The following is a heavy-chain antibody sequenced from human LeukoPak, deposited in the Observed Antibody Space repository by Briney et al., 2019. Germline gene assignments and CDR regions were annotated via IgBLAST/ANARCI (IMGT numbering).Heavy chain of an antibody. J-gene: IGHJ4*02. D-gene: IGHD3-10*01. Sequence: ASVKVSCKVSGYTLTELSMHWVRQAPGQGLEWMGWISAYNGNTNYAQKLQGRVTMTTDTSTSTAYMELRSLRSDDTAVYYCARTRYGSGSYSGNNWGQGTLVTVSS. V-gene: IGHV1-18*01. CDR3: ARTRYGSGSYSGNN. CDR1: GYTLTELS. CDR2: ISAYNGNT.